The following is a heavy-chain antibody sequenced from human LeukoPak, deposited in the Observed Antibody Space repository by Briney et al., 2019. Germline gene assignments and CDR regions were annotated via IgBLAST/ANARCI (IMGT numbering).Heavy chain of an antibody. CDR3: ARVEGYCSSTSCYGPGNWFDP. J-gene: IGHJ5*02. CDR2: IYSGGGT. D-gene: IGHD2-2*01. Sequence: GGSLRLSCAASGFTVSSNYMSWVRQAPGKGLEWVSVIYSGGGTYYADSVKGRFTISRDNSKNTLYLQMNSLRAEDTAVYYCARVEGYCSSTSCYGPGNWFDPWGQGTLVTVSS. CDR1: GFTVSSNY. V-gene: IGHV3-53*01.